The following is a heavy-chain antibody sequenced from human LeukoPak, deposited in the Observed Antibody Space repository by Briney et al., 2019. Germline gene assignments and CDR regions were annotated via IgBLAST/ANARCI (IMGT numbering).Heavy chain of an antibody. CDR1: GGSISSYY. Sequence: SETLSLTCTVSGGSISSYYWGWIRQPPGKGLEWIGYIYYSGSTNYNPSLKSRVTISVDTSKNQFSLKLSSVTAADTAVYYCARGCDDSSGYYQYYFDYWGQGTLVTVSS. J-gene: IGHJ4*02. CDR3: ARGCDDSSGYYQYYFDY. D-gene: IGHD3-22*01. V-gene: IGHV4-59*12. CDR2: IYYSGST.